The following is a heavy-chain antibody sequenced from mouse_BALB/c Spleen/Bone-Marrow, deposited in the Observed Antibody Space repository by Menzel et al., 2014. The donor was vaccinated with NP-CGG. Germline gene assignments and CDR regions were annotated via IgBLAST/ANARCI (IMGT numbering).Heavy chain of an antibody. Sequence: QVQLQQSGAELVKPGASVRLSCKASGYSFTTYWIHWVEQRPGQGLEWIGEINPSNGRTNYSEKFKSKATLTVDKSSSTAYMQLSSLTSEDSAVYYCARYDGPAWFAYWGQGTLVTVSA. CDR1: GYSFTTYW. V-gene: IGHV1S81*02. J-gene: IGHJ3*01. D-gene: IGHD2-3*01. CDR2: INPSNGRT. CDR3: ARYDGPAWFAY.